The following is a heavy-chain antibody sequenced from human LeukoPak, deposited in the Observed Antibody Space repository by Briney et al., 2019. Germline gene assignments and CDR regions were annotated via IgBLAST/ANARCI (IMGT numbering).Heavy chain of an antibody. V-gene: IGHV3-30*03. CDR2: ISYDGSNK. CDR1: GFTFSSYG. Sequence: GGSLRLSCAASGFTFSSYGMHWVRQAPGKGLEWVAVISYDGSNKYYADSVKGRFTISRDNSKNTLYLQMNSLRAEDTAVYYCARHVTLDSSGYFGWFDPWGQGTLVTVSS. J-gene: IGHJ5*02. D-gene: IGHD3-22*01. CDR3: ARHVTLDSSGYFGWFDP.